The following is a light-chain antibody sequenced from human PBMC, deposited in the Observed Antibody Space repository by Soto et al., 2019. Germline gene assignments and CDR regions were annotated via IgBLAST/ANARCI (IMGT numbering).Light chain of an antibody. CDR3: SSFRSSSTSYV. V-gene: IGLV2-14*03. J-gene: IGLJ1*01. Sequence: QSALTGPCSVSGSPGQSITISCTGTSSDIGDSNYVSWYQQHPGKAPKLVIYDVSNRPSGVSNRFSGSKSANTASLTISGLQAEDEADYYCSSFRSSSTSYVFGTGTKVTVL. CDR2: DVS. CDR1: SSDIGDSNY.